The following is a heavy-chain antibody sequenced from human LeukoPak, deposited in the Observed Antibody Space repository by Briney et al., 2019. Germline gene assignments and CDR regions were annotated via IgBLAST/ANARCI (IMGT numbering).Heavy chain of an antibody. J-gene: IGHJ4*02. CDR3: ARDLWGPMGY. D-gene: IGHD2/OR15-2a*01. CDR2: ISSCGSNI. V-gene: IGHV3-48*03. Sequence: GGSLGLSCEASGFTFSSYEMNWVRQAPGQGLEWISCISSCGSNIYYADKVKGRFTISRDNAKNSLYLQMNSLRAEDTAVYYCARDLWGPMGYWGQGTLVTVSS. CDR1: GFTFSSYE.